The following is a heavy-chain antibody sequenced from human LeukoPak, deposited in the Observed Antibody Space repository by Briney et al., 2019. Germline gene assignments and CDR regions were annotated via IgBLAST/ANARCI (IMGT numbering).Heavy chain of an antibody. CDR1: GGSISSGSYY. V-gene: IGHV4-61*02. D-gene: IGHD2/OR15-2a*01. CDR3: ARDKGPWGILNYYYYYMDV. CDR2: IYTSGST. Sequence: SQTLSLTCTLSGGSISSGSYYWSWIRQPAGKGLEWIGRIYTSGSTNYNPSLKSRVTISVDTSKNQFSLKLSSVTAADTAVYYCARDKGPWGILNYYYYYMDVWGKGTTVTVSS. J-gene: IGHJ6*03.